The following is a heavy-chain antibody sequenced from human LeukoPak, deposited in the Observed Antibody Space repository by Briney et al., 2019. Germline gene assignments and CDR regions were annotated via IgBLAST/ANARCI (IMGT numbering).Heavy chain of an antibody. CDR2: INHSGST. J-gene: IGHJ4*02. CDR1: GGSFSGYY. Sequence: PSETLSLTCAVCGGSFSGYYWSWIRQPPGKGLEWIGEINHSGSTNYNPSLKSRVTISVDTSKNQFSLKLSSVTAADTAVYYCARGLPRSYGLGPYFDYWGQGTLVTVSS. CDR3: ARGLPRSYGLGPYFDY. D-gene: IGHD5-18*01. V-gene: IGHV4-34*01.